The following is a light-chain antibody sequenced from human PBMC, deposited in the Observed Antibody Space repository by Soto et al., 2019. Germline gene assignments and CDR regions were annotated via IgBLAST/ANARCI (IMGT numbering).Light chain of an antibody. V-gene: IGKV3-20*01. J-gene: IGKJ2*01. CDR3: QQFGTSPT. CDR2: DAS. CDR1: QTVSSSY. Sequence: EIVLTQSPDTLSLSPGERATLSCRASQTVSSSYLAWYQKKPGQAPRLLIYDASSRATGIPDRFSGSGSGTDFTLTISRLEPEDFAVSYCQQFGTSPTFGQGTKLEIK.